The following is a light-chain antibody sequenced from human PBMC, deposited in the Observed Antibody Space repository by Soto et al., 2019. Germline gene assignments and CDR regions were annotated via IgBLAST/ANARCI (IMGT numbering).Light chain of an antibody. CDR2: RNN. V-gene: IGLV1-47*01. CDR3: AAWDDSLSGSWV. J-gene: IGLJ3*02. CDR1: SSNIGSNY. Sequence: QSVLTQPPSASGTPGQRVIISCSGSSSNIGSNYVYWYQQLPGTAPNLLIYRNNERPSGVPDRFSGSKSGTSASLAISGLRPEDEADYYCAAWDDSLSGSWVFGGGTKLTVL.